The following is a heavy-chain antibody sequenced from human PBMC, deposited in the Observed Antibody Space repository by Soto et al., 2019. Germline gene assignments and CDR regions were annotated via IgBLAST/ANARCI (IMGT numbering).Heavy chain of an antibody. CDR2: IIPIFGTA. D-gene: IGHD6-13*01. CDR1: GSTFSSYG. V-gene: IGHV1-69*13. Sequence: AVKVSFKASGSTFSSYGISWLRQAPGQGLEWMGGIIPIFGTANYAQKFQGRVTITADESTSTAYMELSSLRSEDTAVYYCARNLIAAAGTGFDYWGQGTLVTVSS. J-gene: IGHJ4*02. CDR3: ARNLIAAAGTGFDY.